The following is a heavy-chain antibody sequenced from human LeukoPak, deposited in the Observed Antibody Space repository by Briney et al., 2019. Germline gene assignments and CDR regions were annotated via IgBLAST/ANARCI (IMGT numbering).Heavy chain of an antibody. J-gene: IGHJ4*02. CDR1: GYTFTTYA. Sequence: ASVKVSCKAYGYTFTTYAMNWVRQAPGQGLEWMGWINTNTGNPIYAQGFTGRFVLSLDTSVSTAYLQISSLKDEDTAVYYCARRVPFDLWGQGTLVTVSS. CDR2: INTNTGNP. CDR3: ARRVPFDL. V-gene: IGHV7-4-1*02. D-gene: IGHD4/OR15-4a*01.